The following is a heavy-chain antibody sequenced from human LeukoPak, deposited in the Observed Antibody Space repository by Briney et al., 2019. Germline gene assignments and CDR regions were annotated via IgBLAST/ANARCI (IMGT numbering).Heavy chain of an antibody. CDR3: ARDLAVSLLITSYFYYGMDV. D-gene: IGHD3-22*01. CDR1: GFTVSSNY. Sequence: GGSLRLSCAASGFTVSSNYMSWVRQAPGKGLEWVSAISGSGGSTYYADPVKGRFTISRDNAENSLYLQMNSLRAEDTAVYYCARDLAVSLLITSYFYYGMDVWGQGTTVTVSS. V-gene: IGHV3-23*01. J-gene: IGHJ6*02. CDR2: ISGSGGST.